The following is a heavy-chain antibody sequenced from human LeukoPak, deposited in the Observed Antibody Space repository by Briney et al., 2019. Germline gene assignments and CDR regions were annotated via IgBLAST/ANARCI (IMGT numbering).Heavy chain of an antibody. J-gene: IGHJ4*02. Sequence: SETLSLTCTVSGGSISSYYWSWIRRPAGKGLEWIGRIYTSGSTNYNPSLKSRVTMSVDTSKNQFSLKLSSVTAADTAVYYCASSLYSSGYYSDYWGQGALVTVSS. CDR3: ASSLYSSGYYSDY. CDR2: IYTSGST. V-gene: IGHV4-4*07. D-gene: IGHD3-22*01. CDR1: GGSISSYY.